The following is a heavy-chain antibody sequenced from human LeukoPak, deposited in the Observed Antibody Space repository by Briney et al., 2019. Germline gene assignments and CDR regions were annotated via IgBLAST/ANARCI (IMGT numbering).Heavy chain of an antibody. V-gene: IGHV1-24*01. Sequence: ASVEVSFKVSGYPLTQLSMHWVRPAPGKGLGWMGGFDPEDGETIYSQKFQGRVTITEDTSTDTAYMELSSLRSEDTAVYYCATEFGYPQTNWFDPWGQGTLVTASS. J-gene: IGHJ5*02. CDR3: ATEFGYPQTNWFDP. CDR2: FDPEDGET. CDR1: GYPLTQLS. D-gene: IGHD3-22*01.